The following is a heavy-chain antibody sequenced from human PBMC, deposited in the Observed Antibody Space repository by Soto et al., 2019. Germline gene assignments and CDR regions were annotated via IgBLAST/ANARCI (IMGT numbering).Heavy chain of an antibody. CDR2: IYYSGST. V-gene: IGHV4-59*12. J-gene: IGHJ4*02. CDR1: GGSISSYY. D-gene: IGHD1-1*01. CDR3: ARWPQLEPRFDY. Sequence: SETLSLTCTVSGGSISSYYWSWIRQPPGKGLEWIGYIYYSGSTNYNPSLKSRVTISVDTSKNQFSLKLSSVTAADTAVYYCARWPQLEPRFDYWGQGTLVTVSS.